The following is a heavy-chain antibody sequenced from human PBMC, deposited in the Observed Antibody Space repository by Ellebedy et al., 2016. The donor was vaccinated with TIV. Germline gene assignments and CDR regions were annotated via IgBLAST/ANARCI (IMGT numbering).Heavy chain of an antibody. CDR3: ARPNMGYYYMDA. CDR2: IYPGDSDT. Sequence: KVSCKGSGYSFPTYWIGWVRQMPGNGLEWMGIIYPGDSDTRYSPSFEGQVTISADKSISTVFLQWSSLKASDTAIYYCARPNMGYYYMDAWGTGTTVSVSS. D-gene: IGHD2/OR15-2a*01. J-gene: IGHJ6*03. V-gene: IGHV5-51*01. CDR1: GYSFPTYW.